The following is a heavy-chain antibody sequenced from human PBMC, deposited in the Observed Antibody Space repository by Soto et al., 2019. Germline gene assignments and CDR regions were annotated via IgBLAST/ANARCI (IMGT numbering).Heavy chain of an antibody. V-gene: IGHV4-30-4*01. Sequence: SETLSLTCTVSGGSISSGDYYWSWIRQPPGKGLEWIGYIYYSGSTYYNPSLKSRVTISVDTSKNQFSLKLSSVTAADTAVYYCARAPGWQQLTRVVHYYGMDVWGQGTTVTVSS. CDR1: GGSISSGDYY. J-gene: IGHJ6*02. D-gene: IGHD6-13*01. CDR3: ARAPGWQQLTRVVHYYGMDV. CDR2: IYYSGST.